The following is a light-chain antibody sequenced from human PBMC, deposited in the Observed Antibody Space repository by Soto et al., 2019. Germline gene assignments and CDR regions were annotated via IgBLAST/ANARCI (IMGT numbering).Light chain of an antibody. CDR1: QSVLYSPNNKNY. J-gene: IGKJ4*01. CDR3: QQYYIPFHT. V-gene: IGKV4-1*01. CDR2: WAS. Sequence: DIVMTQSPDSLAVSLGERATINCKSSQSVLYSPNNKNYLAWYQQKPGQPPKLLIYWASTRESGVPDRFSGSGSGTDFTLTISSLEAEDVAVYYCQQYYIPFHTFGGGTKGEIK.